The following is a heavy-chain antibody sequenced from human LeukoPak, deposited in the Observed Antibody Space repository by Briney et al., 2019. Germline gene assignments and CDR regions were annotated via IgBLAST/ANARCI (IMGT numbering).Heavy chain of an antibody. D-gene: IGHD2-21*02. J-gene: IGHJ1*01. Sequence: PGRSLRLSCAASGFTFSSYGMHWFRQAPGKGLEWVALIQYDGGNRWYADSVPGRFTISRDNSKNTLYLQMNSLRAEDTAMYYCVTEGYHGDPAYLQDWGQGTLVTVSS. CDR1: GFTFSSYG. V-gene: IGHV3-33*01. CDR3: VTEGYHGDPAYLQD. CDR2: IQYDGGNR.